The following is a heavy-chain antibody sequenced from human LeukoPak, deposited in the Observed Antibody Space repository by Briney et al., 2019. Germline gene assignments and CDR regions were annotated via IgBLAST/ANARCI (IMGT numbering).Heavy chain of an antibody. CDR1: GGSISSYY. CDR2: IYYSGST. D-gene: IGHD2-15*01. CDR3: ARGRGFPDL. V-gene: IGHV4-59*01. Sequence: PSETLSLTCTVSGGSISSYYWSWIRLPPGKGLEWIGYIYYSGSTNYNPSLKSRVTISVDKSKNQFSLKLSSVTAADTAVYFCARGRGFPDLSGRGTLVTVSS. J-gene: IGHJ2*01.